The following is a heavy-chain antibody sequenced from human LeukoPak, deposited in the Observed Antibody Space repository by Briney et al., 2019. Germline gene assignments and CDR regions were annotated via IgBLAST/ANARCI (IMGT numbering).Heavy chain of an antibody. J-gene: IGHJ6*03. D-gene: IGHD3-10*01. Sequence: GGSLRLSCAASGFTFSSYSMNWVRQAPGKGLEWVSSISSSSSYIYYADSVKGRFTISRDNAKNSLYLQMNSLRAEDTAVYYCARVNYGSGSYYYYYYYMDVWGKGTTVTISS. CDR3: ARVNYGSGSYYYYYYYMDV. V-gene: IGHV3-21*04. CDR2: ISSSSSYI. CDR1: GFTFSSYS.